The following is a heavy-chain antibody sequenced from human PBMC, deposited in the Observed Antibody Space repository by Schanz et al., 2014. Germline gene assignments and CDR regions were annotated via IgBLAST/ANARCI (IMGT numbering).Heavy chain of an antibody. CDR1: GFSFRKSA. J-gene: IGHJ4*02. V-gene: IGHV3-23*04. Sequence: EVQLVESGGGVVQPGRSLRLSCAASGFSFRKSAMSWVRQAPGKGLEWVSALTGSGTTTYYADSVKGRFTISRDNSKNTLDLQMNSLRAEDTVIYYCAKDLAAVGVFDYWGQGSLVTVSP. D-gene: IGHD6-13*01. CDR2: LTGSGTTT. CDR3: AKDLAAVGVFDY.